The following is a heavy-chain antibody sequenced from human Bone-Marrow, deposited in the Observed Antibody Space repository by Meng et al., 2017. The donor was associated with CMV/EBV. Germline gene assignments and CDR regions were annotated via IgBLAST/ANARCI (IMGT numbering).Heavy chain of an antibody. CDR1: GFTFTTFW. CDR3: AREMDDGGWLRLREYYFDY. D-gene: IGHD5-12*01. J-gene: IGHJ4*02. Sequence: GESLKISCAASGFTFTTFWMTWVRQAPGKGLEWVANIKEDGSGQWYVDSVKGRFTISRDNAKNSLYLQMNSLRAEDTAVYYCAREMDDGGWLRLREYYFDYWGQGTLVTVSS. V-gene: IGHV3-7*01. CDR2: IKEDGSGQ.